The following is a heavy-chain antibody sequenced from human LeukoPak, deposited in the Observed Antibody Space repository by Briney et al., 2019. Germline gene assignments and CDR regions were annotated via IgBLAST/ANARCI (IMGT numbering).Heavy chain of an antibody. CDR1: GFTFSSYW. CDR2: IKQDGSKI. Sequence: GGSLRLSCATSGFTFSSYWMSWVRQAPGKGLEWVANIKQDGSKIFYVDSVKGRFTISRDNAKNSLYLQMNSLRAVDTAVCYCARTGTTLDYWGQGTLVTVSS. CDR3: ARTGTTLDY. J-gene: IGHJ4*02. D-gene: IGHD1-1*01. V-gene: IGHV3-7*01.